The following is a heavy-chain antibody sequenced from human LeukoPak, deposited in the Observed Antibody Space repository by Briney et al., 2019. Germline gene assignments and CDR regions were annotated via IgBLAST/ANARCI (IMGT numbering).Heavy chain of an antibody. Sequence: GGSLRLSCAASGFTFSSYSMNWVRQAPGKGLEWVSYISSSSSTIYYADSVKGRFTISRDNAKNSLYLQMNSLRAEDTAVYYCAKEDHSATFDYWGQGTLVTVSS. CDR2: ISSSSSTI. J-gene: IGHJ4*02. D-gene: IGHD1-14*01. CDR3: AKEDHSATFDY. CDR1: GFTFSSYS. V-gene: IGHV3-48*01.